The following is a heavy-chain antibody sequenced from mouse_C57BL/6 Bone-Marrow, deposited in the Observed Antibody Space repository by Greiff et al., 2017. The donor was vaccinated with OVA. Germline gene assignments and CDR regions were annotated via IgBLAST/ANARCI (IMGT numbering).Heavy chain of an antibody. D-gene: IGHD4-1*01. CDR3: ARPQLTGHYFDY. CDR1: GFTFSSYG. V-gene: IGHV5-6*01. J-gene: IGHJ2*01. CDR2: ISSGGSYT. Sequence: EVKLMESGGDLVKPGGSLKLSCAASGFTFSSYGMSWVRQTPDKRLEWVATISSGGSYTYYPDSVKGRFTISRDNAKNTLYLQMSSLKSEDTAMYYCARPQLTGHYFDYWGQGTTLTVSS.